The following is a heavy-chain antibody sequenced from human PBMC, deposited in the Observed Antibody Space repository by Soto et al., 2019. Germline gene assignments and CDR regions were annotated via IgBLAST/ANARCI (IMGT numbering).Heavy chain of an antibody. CDR3: AREFYYDSSGIGFDS. V-gene: IGHV4-59*01. J-gene: IGHJ4*02. CDR2: FYSSGSP. CDR1: GGSISGYY. Sequence: PSETLSLTCTVSGGSISGYYWSWIRQPPGKGLEWIGDFYSSGSPHHNPSLKNRVSISEDRSKNEFSLKLSSVTAADTAIYYCAREFYYDSSGIGFDSWGQGTLVTVSS. D-gene: IGHD3-22*01.